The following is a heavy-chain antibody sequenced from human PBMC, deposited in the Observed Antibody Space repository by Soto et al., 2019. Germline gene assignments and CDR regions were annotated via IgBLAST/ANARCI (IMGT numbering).Heavy chain of an antibody. CDR3: AGGVWRGYQEYYYGVDV. Sequence: SVKVSCKVFGGTFISYSFSWVRQAPGQGPEWMGGIIPIFGTPNYAQNFQGRVTITADGSTSTSYMELSSLRSGDPAVYYCAGGVWRGYQEYYYGVDVCGQGLTVTVS. V-gene: IGHV1-69*13. CDR1: GGTFISYS. J-gene: IGHJ6*01. D-gene: IGHD3-16*02. CDR2: IIPIFGTP.